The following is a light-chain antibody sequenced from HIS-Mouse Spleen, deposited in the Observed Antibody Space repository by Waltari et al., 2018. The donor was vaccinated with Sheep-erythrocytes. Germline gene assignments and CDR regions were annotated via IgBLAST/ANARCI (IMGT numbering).Light chain of an antibody. J-gene: IGLJ3*02. CDR1: SSDVGSYNL. CDR3: CSYAGSSTWV. V-gene: IGLV2-23*01. CDR2: EGS. Sequence: QSALTQPASVSGSPGQSITISCTGISSDVGSYNLVPWYQQHPGKAPKLMIYEGSKRPSGVSNRFSGSKSGNTASLTISGLQAEDEADYYCCSYAGSSTWVFGGGTKLTVL.